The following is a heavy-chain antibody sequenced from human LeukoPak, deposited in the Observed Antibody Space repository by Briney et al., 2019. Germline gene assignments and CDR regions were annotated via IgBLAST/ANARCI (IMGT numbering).Heavy chain of an antibody. CDR1: GYSISSYY. CDR2: IYTSGST. CDR3: ARGSPPNWNHDY. Sequence: SETLSLTCSVSGYSISSYYWSWIRQPAGKGLEWIGRIYTSGSTNYNPSLKSRVTMSVDTSKNQFSLKLSSVTAADTAVYYCARGSPPNWNHDYWGQGTLVTVSS. V-gene: IGHV4-4*07. D-gene: IGHD1-1*01. J-gene: IGHJ4*02.